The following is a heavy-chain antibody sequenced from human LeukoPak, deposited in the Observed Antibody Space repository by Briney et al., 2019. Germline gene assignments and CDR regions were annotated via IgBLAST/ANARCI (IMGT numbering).Heavy chain of an antibody. CDR1: GGSISRYY. CDR2: IYYSGST. Sequence: PSETLSLTCTVSGGSISRYYWSWIRQPPGKGLEWIGYIYYSGSTNYNPSLKSRVTISVDTSKNQFSLKLSSVTAADTAAYYCARLTGSHDAFDIWGQGTMVTVSS. CDR3: ARLTGSHDAFDI. V-gene: IGHV4-59*01. D-gene: IGHD3-10*01. J-gene: IGHJ3*02.